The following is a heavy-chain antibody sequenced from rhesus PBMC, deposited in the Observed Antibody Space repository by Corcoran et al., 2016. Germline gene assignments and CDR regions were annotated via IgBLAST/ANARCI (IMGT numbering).Heavy chain of an antibody. J-gene: IGHJ4*01. CDR1: GGPISGYSL. D-gene: IGHD6-25*01. CDR2: IYGGSGST. CDR3: ARETYSGRAFDY. Sequence: QVQLQESGPGVVKPSETLSLPCAVSGGPISGYSLWSWIHQPPGKGLDGIGYIYGGSGSTSYNPSLKSRVIISIDPSKNQFSLKLSSVTAADTAVYYCARETYSGRAFDYWGQGVLVTVSS. V-gene: IGHV4-122*01.